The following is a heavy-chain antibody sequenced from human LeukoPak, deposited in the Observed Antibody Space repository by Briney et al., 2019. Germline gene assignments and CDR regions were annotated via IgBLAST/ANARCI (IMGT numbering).Heavy chain of an antibody. CDR1: GYTFTGYY. CDR2: INPNSGGT. J-gene: IGHJ4*02. V-gene: IGHV1-2*06. D-gene: IGHD3-22*01. CDR3: ARGRYDSSGYYLIDY. Sequence: ASVKVSCKASGYTFTGYYMHWVRQAPGQGLEWMGRINPNSGGTNYAQKFQGRVTMTRDTSISTAYMELSRLRSDDTAVYYCARGRYDSSGYYLIDYWGQGTLVTVSS.